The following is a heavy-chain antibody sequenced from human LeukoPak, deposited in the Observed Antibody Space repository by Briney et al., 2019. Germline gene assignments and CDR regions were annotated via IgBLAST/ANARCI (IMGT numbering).Heavy chain of an antibody. J-gene: IGHJ4*02. D-gene: IGHD7-27*01. Sequence: GGSLRLSRAASGFILSDYGMHWVRQAPGKGLEWVAVIWYDGSNQYYADSVKGRFTVSRDNSKNMLYLQMNSLRAEDTAVYYCARGTGEPDYWGQGTLVTVSS. CDR3: ARGTGEPDY. CDR1: GFILSDYG. V-gene: IGHV3-33*01. CDR2: IWYDGSNQ.